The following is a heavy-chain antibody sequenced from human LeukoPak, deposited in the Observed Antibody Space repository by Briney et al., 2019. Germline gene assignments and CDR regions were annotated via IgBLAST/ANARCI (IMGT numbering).Heavy chain of an antibody. J-gene: IGHJ4*02. Sequence: GGSLRLSCAASGFTFSSYSMKWVRQAPGKGLEWVSYISSNSNAIHDADSVKGRFTISRDNAKNSLYLQMNSLRAEDTAVYYCARDLPHYYGSGSYGGAGWGQGTLVTVSS. CDR2: ISSNSNAI. V-gene: IGHV3-48*01. CDR3: ARDLPHYYGSGSYGGAG. CDR1: GFTFSSYS. D-gene: IGHD3-10*01.